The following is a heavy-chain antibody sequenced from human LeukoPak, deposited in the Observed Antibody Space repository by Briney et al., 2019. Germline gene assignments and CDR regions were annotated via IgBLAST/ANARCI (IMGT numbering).Heavy chain of an antibody. CDR1: GFTVSSNY. V-gene: IGHV3-66*01. Sequence: GGSLRLSCAASGFTVSSNYMSWVRQAPGKGLEWVSVIYSGGSTYYADSVKGRFTTSRDNSKNTLYLQMNSLRAEDTAVYYCASRVVAATRWGSRYDYWGQGTLVTVSS. D-gene: IGHD2-15*01. J-gene: IGHJ4*02. CDR3: ASRVVAATRWGSRYDY. CDR2: IYSGGST.